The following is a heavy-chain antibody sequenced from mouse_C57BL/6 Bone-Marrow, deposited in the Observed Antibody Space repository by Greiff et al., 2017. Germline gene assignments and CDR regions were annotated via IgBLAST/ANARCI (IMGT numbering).Heavy chain of an antibody. CDR3: TMGPDGPYFDY. CDR2: IDPENGDT. V-gene: IGHV14-4*01. D-gene: IGHD3-1*01. CDR1: GFNIKDDY. Sequence: EVQLQQSGAELVRPGASVKLSCTASGFNIKDDYMHWVKQRPEQGLEWIGWIDPENGDTEYASKFQGKATITADTSSNTAYLQLSSLTSEDTAVYYCTMGPDGPYFDYWGQGTTLTVSS. J-gene: IGHJ2*01.